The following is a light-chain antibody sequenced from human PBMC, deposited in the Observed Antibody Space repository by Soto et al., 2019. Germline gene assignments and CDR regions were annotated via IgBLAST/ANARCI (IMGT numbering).Light chain of an antibody. CDR1: SSDFGGYNY. CDR2: DVT. Sequence: QSALTQPASVSGSPGQSITISCTGTSSDFGGYNYVSWYQHHPGKAPKLIIYDVTNRPSGVSNPFSGSKSGNTASLTISGLQPEDEADYYCSSYTTGNTRQIVFGTGTKLTVL. CDR3: SSYTTGNTRQIV. J-gene: IGLJ1*01. V-gene: IGLV2-14*03.